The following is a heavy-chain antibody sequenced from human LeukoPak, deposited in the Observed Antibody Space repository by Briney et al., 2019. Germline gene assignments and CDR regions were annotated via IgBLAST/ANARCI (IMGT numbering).Heavy chain of an antibody. J-gene: IGHJ4*02. CDR1: GYTFTGHY. V-gene: IGHV1-2*02. CDR2: INPNSGGT. Sequence: ASVKVSCKASGYTFTGHYMHWVRQAPGQGLEWMGWINPNSGGTNYAQKFQGRVTMTRDTSISTAYMELSRLRSDDTAVYYCARDLLVGATELVYWGQGTLVTVSS. D-gene: IGHD1-26*01. CDR3: ARDLLVGATELVY.